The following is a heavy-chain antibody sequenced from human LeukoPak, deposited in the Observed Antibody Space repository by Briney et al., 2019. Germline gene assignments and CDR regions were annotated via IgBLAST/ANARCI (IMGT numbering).Heavy chain of an antibody. V-gene: IGHV3-23*01. CDR2: FGGSGGST. CDR1: GFTFSSYA. CDR3: AKMTYSSEMGG. J-gene: IGHJ4*02. D-gene: IGHD6-19*01. Sequence: QPGGSLRLSCAASGFTFSSYAMSWVRQAPGKGLEWVSGFGGSGGSTYYADSVKGRFTISRDNSKNTLYLQMNSLRAEDTAVYYCAKMTYSSEMGGWGQGTLVTVSS.